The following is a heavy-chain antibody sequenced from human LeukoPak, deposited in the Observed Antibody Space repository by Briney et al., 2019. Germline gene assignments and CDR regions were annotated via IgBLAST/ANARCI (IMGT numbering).Heavy chain of an antibody. CDR1: GFTFSSYE. J-gene: IGHJ3*02. V-gene: IGHV3-48*03. Sequence: GGSLRLSCAASGFTFSSYEMNWVRQAPGKGLEWVSYISSSGSTIYYADSVKGRFTISRDNAKNSLYLQMNSLRAEDTAVYYRARATPLITMIGVVTHASDIGGQGTMVTVSS. CDR3: ARATPLITMIGVVTHASDI. CDR2: ISSSGSTI. D-gene: IGHD3-22*01.